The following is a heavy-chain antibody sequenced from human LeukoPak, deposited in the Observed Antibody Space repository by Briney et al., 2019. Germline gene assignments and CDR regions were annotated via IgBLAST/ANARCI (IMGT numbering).Heavy chain of an antibody. Sequence: GGSLRLSCAASGFTFSSYEMNWVRQAPGKGLEWVSYISTSGSLMYYADSVKGRFTISRDNAKNSLYLQMNSLRAEDTAVYYCASRVAVTGGFDYWGQGTLVTVSS. CDR3: ASRVAVTGGFDY. V-gene: IGHV3-48*03. D-gene: IGHD2-21*02. CDR1: GFTFSSYE. J-gene: IGHJ4*02. CDR2: ISTSGSLM.